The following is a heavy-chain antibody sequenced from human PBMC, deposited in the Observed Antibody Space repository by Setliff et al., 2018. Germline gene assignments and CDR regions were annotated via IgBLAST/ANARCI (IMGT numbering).Heavy chain of an antibody. Sequence: ASVKVSCKASGYTFSHSGITWVRQAPGQGLEWMGWISAYTGNTNYAPKLQGRVTMTTDASTSTAYMELRGLTSDDTAVYYCSRLVRYCSRTTCQTASGAEVWGQGTLVTV. D-gene: IGHD2-2*01. J-gene: IGHJ4*02. V-gene: IGHV1-18*01. CDR1: GYTFSHSG. CDR3: SRLVRYCSRTTCQTASGAEV. CDR2: ISAYTGNT.